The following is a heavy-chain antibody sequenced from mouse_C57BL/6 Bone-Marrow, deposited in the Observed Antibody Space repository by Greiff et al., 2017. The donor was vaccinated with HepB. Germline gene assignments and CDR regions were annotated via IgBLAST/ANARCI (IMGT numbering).Heavy chain of an antibody. D-gene: IGHD1-1*01. Sequence: VQLQESGPGLVAPSQSLSITCTVSGFSLTCSGVSWVRQPPGKGLEWLGVLWGDGSTNYHSALISRLSISKDNSKSQVFLKLNRLQTDDTATYYWAKPGRYYGSSYGGAMDDWGQGTSVTVAA. J-gene: IGHJ4*01. V-gene: IGHV2-3*01. CDR1: GFSLTCSG. CDR2: LWGDGST. CDR3: AKPGRYYGSSYGGAMDD.